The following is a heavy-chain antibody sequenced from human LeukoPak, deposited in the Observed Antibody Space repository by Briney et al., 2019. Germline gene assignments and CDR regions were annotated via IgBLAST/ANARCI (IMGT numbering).Heavy chain of an antibody. Sequence: GGSLRLSCAASGFTFSSYWMHWVRQAPGKGLVWVSRINSDGSSTSYADSVKGRFTISRDNAKNTLYLQMNSLRAEDTAVYYCARDQASGYCGGDCYSWFDPWGQGTLVTVSS. D-gene: IGHD2-21*02. CDR1: GFTFSSYW. CDR2: INSDGSST. V-gene: IGHV3-74*01. CDR3: ARDQASGYCGGDCYSWFDP. J-gene: IGHJ5*02.